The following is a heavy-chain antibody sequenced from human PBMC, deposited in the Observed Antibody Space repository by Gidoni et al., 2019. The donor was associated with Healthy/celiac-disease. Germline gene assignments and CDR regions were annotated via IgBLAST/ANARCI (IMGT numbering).Heavy chain of an antibody. J-gene: IGHJ4*02. D-gene: IGHD6-19*01. CDR1: GFTFSSYS. Sequence: EVQLVESGGGLVQPGGSLRLSCAASGFTFSSYSMNWVRQAPGKGLEWVSYISSSRSTIYYADSVKGRFTISRDNAKNSLYLQMNSLRDEDTAVYYCARDRVAVAGTDYCDYWGQGTLVTVSS. CDR2: ISSSRSTI. V-gene: IGHV3-48*02. CDR3: ARDRVAVAGTDYCDY.